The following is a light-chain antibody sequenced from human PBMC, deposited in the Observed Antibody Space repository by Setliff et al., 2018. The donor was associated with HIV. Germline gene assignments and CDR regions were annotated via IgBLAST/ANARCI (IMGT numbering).Light chain of an antibody. V-gene: IGLV2-23*02. J-gene: IGLJ1*01. CDR3: CSYAGSGPV. CDR1: SSDVGDFDS. CDR2: DVK. Sequence: QSALTQPASVSGSPGQSITISCTATSSDVGDFDSVAWYQQHPDKAPKLMIYDVKNRPSGVSDRFSGSKSGNTASLTISGLQAEDEADYYCCSYAGSGPVFGAGTKVTVL.